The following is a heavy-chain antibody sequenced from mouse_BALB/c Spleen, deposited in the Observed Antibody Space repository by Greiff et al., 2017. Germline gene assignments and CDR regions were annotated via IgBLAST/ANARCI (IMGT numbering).Heavy chain of an antibody. V-gene: IGHV1-9*01. CDR2: ILPGSGST. CDR1: GYTFSSYW. CDR3: ARKRGGYPRGYAMDY. J-gene: IGHJ4*01. D-gene: IGHD2-2*01. Sequence: VKLQESGAELMKPGASVKISCKATGYTFSSYWIEWVKQRPGHGLEWIGEILPGSGSTNYNEKFKGKATFTADTSSNTAYMQLSSLTSEDSAVYYCARKRGGYPRGYAMDYWGQGTSVTVSS.